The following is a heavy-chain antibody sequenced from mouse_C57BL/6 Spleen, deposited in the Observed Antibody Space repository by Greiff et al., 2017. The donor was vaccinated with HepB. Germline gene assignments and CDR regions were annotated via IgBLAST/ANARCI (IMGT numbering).Heavy chain of an antibody. D-gene: IGHD2-4*01. V-gene: IGHV14-1*01. CDR2: IDPEDGDT. CDR1: GFNIKDYY. CDR3: TTPCDYDPYYAMDY. Sequence: VQLQQSGAELVRPGASVKLSCTASGFNIKDYYMHWVKQRPEQGLEWIGRIDPEDGDTEYAPKFQGKATMTADTSTNTAYLQLSSLTSEDTAVYCCTTPCDYDPYYAMDYWGKGTAVTVSS. J-gene: IGHJ4*01.